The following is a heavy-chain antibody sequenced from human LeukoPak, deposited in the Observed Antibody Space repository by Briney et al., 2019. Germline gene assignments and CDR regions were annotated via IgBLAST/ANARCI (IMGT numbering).Heavy chain of an antibody. CDR1: GGSFSGYY. D-gene: IGHD2-2*01. V-gene: IGHV4-34*01. J-gene: IGHJ4*02. CDR2: INHSGST. CDR3: AVTEYCSSTSCYYSDY. Sequence: SETLSLTCAVYGGSFSGYYWSWIRQPPGKGLEWIGEINHSGSTNYNPSLKSRVTISVDTSKNQFSLKLSSVTAADTAVYYCAVTEYCSSTSCYYSDYWGQGTLVTVSS.